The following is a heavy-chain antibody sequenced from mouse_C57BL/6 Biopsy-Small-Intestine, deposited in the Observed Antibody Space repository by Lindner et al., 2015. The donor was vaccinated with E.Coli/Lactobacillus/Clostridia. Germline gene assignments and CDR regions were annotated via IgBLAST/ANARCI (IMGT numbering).Heavy chain of an antibody. CDR3: ARDDDYDFDY. J-gene: IGHJ2*01. D-gene: IGHD2-4*01. Sequence: VQLQESGAELVRPGASVKLSCTASGFNIKDYYMHWVKQRPEQGLEWIGRIDPEDGDTEYAPKFKDKATLTADKSSSTAYMQLSSLTSEDSAVYFCARDDDYDFDYWGQGTTLTVSS. CDR2: IDPEDGDT. V-gene: IGHV14-1*01. CDR1: GFNIKDYY.